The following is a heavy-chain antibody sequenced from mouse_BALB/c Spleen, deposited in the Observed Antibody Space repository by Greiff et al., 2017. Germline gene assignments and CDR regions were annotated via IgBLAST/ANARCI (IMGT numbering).Heavy chain of an antibody. D-gene: IGHD2-12*01. V-gene: IGHV5-4*02. CDR2: ISDGGSYT. CDR1: GFTFSDYY. J-gene: IGHJ3*01. CDR3: ASSDRPRRGFVY. Sequence: EVKLVESGGGLVKPGGSLKLSCAASGFTFSDYYMYWVRQTPEKRLEWVATISDGGSYTYYPDSVKGRFTISRDNAKNNLYLQMSSLKSEDTAMYYCASSDRPRRGFVYWGQGTLVTVSA.